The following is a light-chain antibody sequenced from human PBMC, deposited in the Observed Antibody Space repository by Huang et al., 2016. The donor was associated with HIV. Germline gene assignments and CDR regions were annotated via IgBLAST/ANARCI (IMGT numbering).Light chain of an antibody. J-gene: IGKJ5*01. CDR1: HSVSSN. CDR2: GAS. Sequence: ERVMTQSPATLSVAPGERVTLSCRASHSVSSNLAWYQQKPGQAPRLLIHGASTRATGIPARFSGSGSGTAFTLAISSLQSEDSGVYFCQQYDNWPLTFGQGTRLEIK. CDR3: QQYDNWPLT. V-gene: IGKV3-15*01.